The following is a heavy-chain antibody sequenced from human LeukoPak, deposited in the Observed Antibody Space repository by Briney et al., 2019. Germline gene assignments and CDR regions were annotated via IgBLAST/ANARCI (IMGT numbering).Heavy chain of an antibody. V-gene: IGHV1-2*02. D-gene: IGHD6-19*01. Sequence: ASVKVSCKASGYTFTGYYMHWVRQAPGQGLEWMGWINPNSGGTNYAQKFQGRVTMTRDTSISTAYMELSSLRSEDTAVYYCARDVGSSGWYDHYYYGMDVWGQGTTVTVSS. CDR3: ARDVGSSGWYDHYYYGMDV. CDR2: INPNSGGT. CDR1: GYTFTGYY. J-gene: IGHJ6*02.